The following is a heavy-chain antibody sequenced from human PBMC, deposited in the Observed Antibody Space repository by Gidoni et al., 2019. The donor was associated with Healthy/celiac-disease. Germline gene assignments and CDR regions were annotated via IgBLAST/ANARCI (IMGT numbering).Heavy chain of an antibody. CDR3: ATPLMTTADQRAFDI. CDR1: GYTLPELS. D-gene: IGHD4-17*01. Sequence: QVQLVQSGAEVKKPGASGKVSCKVSGYTLPELSMHWVRQAPGKGLEWMGGFDPEDGETIYAQKFQGRVTMTEDTSTDTAYMELSSLRSEDTAVYYCATPLMTTADQRAFDIWGQGTMVTVSS. J-gene: IGHJ3*02. V-gene: IGHV1-24*01. CDR2: FDPEDGET.